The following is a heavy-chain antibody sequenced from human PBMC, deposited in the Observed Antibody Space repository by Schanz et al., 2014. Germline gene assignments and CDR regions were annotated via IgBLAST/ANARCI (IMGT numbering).Heavy chain of an antibody. D-gene: IGHD1-26*01. CDR1: GVSIGGYY. CDR3: ARLGVGDKAYYYYGTDV. CDR2: IFFSGST. J-gene: IGHJ6*02. V-gene: IGHV4-59*08. Sequence: QVPLQESGPGLVKPSETLSLTCTVSGVSIGGYYWSWIRQPPGKGLEWIGYIFFSGSTTYNPSFNSRVTISVDIAKNQFARNLSSVTAADTAVYYCARLGVGDKAYYYYGTDVWGQGTTVLVSS.